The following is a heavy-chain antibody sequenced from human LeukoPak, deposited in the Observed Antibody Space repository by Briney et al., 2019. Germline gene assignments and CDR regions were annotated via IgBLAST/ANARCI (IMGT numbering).Heavy chain of an antibody. Sequence: SETLSLTCAVSGGSISSSNWWSWVRQPLGKGLEWIGEIYHSGSTNYNPSLKSRVTISVDKSKNQFSLKLSSVTAADTAVYYCARCRGYDPSGMDVWGQGTTVTVSS. CDR2: IYHSGST. D-gene: IGHD5-12*01. CDR3: ARCRGYDPSGMDV. J-gene: IGHJ6*02. CDR1: GGSISSSNW. V-gene: IGHV4-4*02.